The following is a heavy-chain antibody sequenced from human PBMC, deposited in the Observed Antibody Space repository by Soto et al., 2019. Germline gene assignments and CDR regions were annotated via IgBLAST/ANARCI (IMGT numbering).Heavy chain of an antibody. V-gene: IGHV3-23*01. J-gene: IGHJ4*02. CDR1: GFTFSIYA. CDR3: AKDQSNSNPLYYFDF. CDR2: MSRTGDNT. Sequence: EVQLLESGGGLVQPGESLRLSCAASGFTFSIYAMTWVRQSPGKGLEWVSSMSRTGDNTYYADSVKARFTISRDNSKNTLYLQMNSLRAEDTAIYYCAKDQSNSNPLYYFDFWGPGTLVTVSS. D-gene: IGHD3-22*01.